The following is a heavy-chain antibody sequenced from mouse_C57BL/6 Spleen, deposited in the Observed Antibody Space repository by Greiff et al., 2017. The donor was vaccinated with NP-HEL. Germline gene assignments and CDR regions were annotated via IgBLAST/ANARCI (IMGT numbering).Heavy chain of an antibody. Sequence: EVKVEESGGGLVQPGGSMKLSCVASGFTFSNYWMNWVRQSPEKGLEWVAQIRLKSDNYATHYAESVKGRFTISRDDSKSSVYLQMNNLRAEDTGIYYCTPYGNYRMDYWGQGTSVTVSS. D-gene: IGHD2-1*01. J-gene: IGHJ4*01. CDR1: GFTFSNYW. CDR2: IRLKSDNYAT. CDR3: TPYGNYRMDY. V-gene: IGHV6-3*01.